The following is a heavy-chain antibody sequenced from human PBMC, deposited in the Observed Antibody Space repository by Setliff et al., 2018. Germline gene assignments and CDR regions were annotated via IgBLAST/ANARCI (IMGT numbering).Heavy chain of an antibody. D-gene: IGHD5-18*01. J-gene: IGHJ6*02. CDR3: ARDRTAYSYGLDV. V-gene: IGHV4-38-2*01. Sequence: PSETLSLTCAVSGYSISSGFSWVWIRQSPGKGLEWIGRILFSGDTYYNPSLNSRVTISADTSKNQFSLILRSVTAADTAVYYCARDRTAYSYGLDVWGQGTTVTVSS. CDR1: GYSISSGFS. CDR2: ILFSGDT.